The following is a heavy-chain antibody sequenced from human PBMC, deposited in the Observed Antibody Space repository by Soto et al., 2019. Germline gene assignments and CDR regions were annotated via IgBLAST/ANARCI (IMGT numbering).Heavy chain of an antibody. V-gene: IGHV1-46*01. J-gene: IGHJ6*02. CDR1: GYTFTSYY. CDR2: INPSGGST. D-gene: IGHD1-7*01. Sequence: ASVKVSCKASGYTFTSYYMHWVRQAPGQGLEWMGIINPSGGSTSYAQKFQGRVTMTRDTSTSTVYMELSSLRSEDTAVYYCARDGGTTPNANYYYAMHVSGQETTVTVSS. CDR3: ARDGGTTPNANYYYAMHV.